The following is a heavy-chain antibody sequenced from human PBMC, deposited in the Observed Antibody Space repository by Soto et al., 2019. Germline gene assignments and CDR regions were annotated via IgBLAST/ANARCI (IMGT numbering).Heavy chain of an antibody. D-gene: IGHD6-13*01. V-gene: IGHV1-69*01. J-gene: IGHJ4*02. CDR3: ARDRGGGSSWYAVFDY. CDR1: GGTFSSYA. Sequence: QVQLVQSGAEVKKPGSSVKVSCKASGGTFSSYAISWVRQAPGQGLEWMGGIIPIFGTANYAQKFQGRVTITADESTGPAYMELSSLRSEDTAVYYCARDRGGGSSWYAVFDYWGQGTLVTVSS. CDR2: IIPIFGTA.